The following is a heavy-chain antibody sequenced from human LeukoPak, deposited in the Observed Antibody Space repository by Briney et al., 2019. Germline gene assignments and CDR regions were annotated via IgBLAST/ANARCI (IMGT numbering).Heavy chain of an antibody. V-gene: IGHV4-59*08. J-gene: IGHJ4*02. CDR2: IYDSGST. D-gene: IGHD3-10*01. Sequence: PSETLSLTCTVSGGSMSGYYWSWLRQPPGKGLEWIAYIYDSGSTNYNPSLKSRITISMDTSKNQFSLQLTSVTAADTAVYYCARHRSMVRGVSFHFDYWGQGTLVTVSS. CDR3: ARHRSMVRGVSFHFDY. CDR1: GGSMSGYY.